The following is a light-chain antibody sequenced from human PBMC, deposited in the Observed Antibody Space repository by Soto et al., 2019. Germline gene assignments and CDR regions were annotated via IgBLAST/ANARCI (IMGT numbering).Light chain of an antibody. J-gene: IGKJ1*01. V-gene: IGKV3-15*01. CDR1: QSVSSN. CDR2: GAS. Sequence: EIVMTQSPATLSVSPGERATLSCRASQSVSSNLAWYQQKPGQAPRLLIYGASTRATVIPARFSGSRSGTEFTLTISSLQSEDFAVYYCQQYNNWRGTFGQGTKVEIK. CDR3: QQYNNWRGT.